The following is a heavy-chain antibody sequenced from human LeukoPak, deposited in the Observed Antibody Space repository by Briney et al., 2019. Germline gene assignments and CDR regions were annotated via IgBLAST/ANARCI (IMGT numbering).Heavy chain of an antibody. CDR1: GFTFDDYG. CDR3: ARVYSIRLLEWLGYMDV. Sequence: PGGSLSLSCEASGFTFDDYGMNWVRQVPGKGLEWVSGINWNGGSTGYADSVKGRFTISRDNAKNSLDLQMNSLRAEDTALYYCARVYSIRLLEWLGYMDVWGKGTTVTVSS. CDR2: INWNGGST. V-gene: IGHV3-20*04. D-gene: IGHD3-3*01. J-gene: IGHJ6*03.